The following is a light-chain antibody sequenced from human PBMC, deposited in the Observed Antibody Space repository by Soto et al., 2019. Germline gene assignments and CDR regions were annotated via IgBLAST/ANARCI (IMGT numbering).Light chain of an antibody. CDR1: SSNIGTYA. J-gene: IGLJ1*01. Sequence: QSVLTQPPSASGTPGQRVTISCSGTSSNIGTYAVNWYQQLPGTAPKLLIYTDYQRPSGVPDRFSGSKSGTSASLAINGLHSDDEADYYCSSYTSSSTPYDFGTGTKVTVL. CDR2: TDY. CDR3: SSYTSSSTPYD. V-gene: IGLV1-44*01.